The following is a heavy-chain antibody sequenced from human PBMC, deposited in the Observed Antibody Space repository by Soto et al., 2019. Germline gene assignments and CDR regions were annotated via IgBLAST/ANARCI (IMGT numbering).Heavy chain of an antibody. D-gene: IGHD6-19*01. CDR1: GFTFSSYS. J-gene: IGHJ4*02. CDR3: ARDGVDSSGWYRQLDY. V-gene: IGHV3-21*01. CDR2: ISGSSSYI. Sequence: EVQLVESGGGLVKPGGSLRLSCAASGFTFSSYSMNWVRQAPGKGLEWVSSISGSSSYIYYADSVKGRLTISRDNAKNSLYLQMNSLRAEDTAVYYCARDGVDSSGWYRQLDYWGQGTLVTVSS.